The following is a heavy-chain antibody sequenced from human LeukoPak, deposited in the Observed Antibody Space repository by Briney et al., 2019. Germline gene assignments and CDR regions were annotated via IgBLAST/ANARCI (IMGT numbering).Heavy chain of an antibody. D-gene: IGHD4-4*01. J-gene: IGHJ5*02. CDR2: IIPILGIA. Sequence: EASVKVSCKASGGTFSSYAISWVRQAPGQGLEWMGRIIPILGIANYAQKFQGRVTITADKSTSTAYMELSSLRSEDTAVYYCASLVQQIVTTGAWFDPWGQGTLVTVSS. CDR1: GGTFSSYA. CDR3: ASLVQQIVTTGAWFDP. V-gene: IGHV1-69*04.